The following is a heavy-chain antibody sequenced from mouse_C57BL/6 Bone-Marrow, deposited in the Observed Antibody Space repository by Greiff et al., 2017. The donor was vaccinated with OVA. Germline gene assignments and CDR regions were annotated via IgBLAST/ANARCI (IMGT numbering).Heavy chain of an antibody. CDR3: ATALYYFDY. Sequence: VQLVESGAELARPGASVKMSCKASGYTFTSYTMHWVKQRPGQGLEWIGYINPSSGYTKYNQKFKDKATLTADKSSSTAYMQLSSLTSEDSAVYYCATALYYFDYWGQGTTLTVSS. CDR2: INPSSGYT. V-gene: IGHV1-4*01. J-gene: IGHJ2*01. D-gene: IGHD1-2*01. CDR1: GYTFTSYT.